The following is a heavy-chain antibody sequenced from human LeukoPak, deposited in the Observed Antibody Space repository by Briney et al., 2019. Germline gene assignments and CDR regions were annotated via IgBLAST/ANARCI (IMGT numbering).Heavy chain of an antibody. CDR2: VSNCGST. CDR1: GGSISTYF. V-gene: IGHV4-59*07. Sequence: SDTLSLTCTVSGGSISTYFCTWIRQPPGKGLEWIGYVSNCGSTNYNPSLKSRVTISVDTSKNQFSLKLNSLTPADTAVYYCALAARRSASFDYWGQGTLVTVSS. CDR3: ALAARRSASFDY. D-gene: IGHD6-6*01. J-gene: IGHJ4*02.